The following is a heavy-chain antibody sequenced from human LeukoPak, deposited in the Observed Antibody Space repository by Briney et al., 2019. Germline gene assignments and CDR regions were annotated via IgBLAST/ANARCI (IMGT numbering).Heavy chain of an antibody. J-gene: IGHJ4*02. D-gene: IGHD5-18*01. Sequence: LPGGSLRLSCAASGFTFSDFPMIWVRQAPGKGLEWVSTIFPSSVEIHYADSVKGRFTISRDNSRSTLSLQMDSLRAEDTATYYCATYRQIQVPFEFWGQGTLVTVSS. CDR1: GFTFSDFP. CDR3: ATYRQIQVPFEF. CDR2: IFPSSVEI. V-gene: IGHV3-23*01.